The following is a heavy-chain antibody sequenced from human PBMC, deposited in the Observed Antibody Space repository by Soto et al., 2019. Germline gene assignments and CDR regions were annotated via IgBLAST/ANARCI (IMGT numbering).Heavy chain of an antibody. V-gene: IGHV4-34*01. Sequence: LSLTCAVYGGSFSGYYWSWIRQPPGKGLEWIGEINHSGSTNYNPSLKSRVTISVDTSKNQFSLKLSSVTAADTAVYYCAGPPYSSGWYGRAAFDIWGQGTIVTGSS. CDR2: INHSGST. J-gene: IGHJ3*02. D-gene: IGHD6-19*01. CDR1: GGSFSGYY. CDR3: AGPPYSSGWYGRAAFDI.